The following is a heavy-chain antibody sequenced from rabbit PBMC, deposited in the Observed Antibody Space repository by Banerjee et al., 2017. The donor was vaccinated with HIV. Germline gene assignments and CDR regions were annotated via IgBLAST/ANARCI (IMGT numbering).Heavy chain of an antibody. CDR1: GFTISGSDN. CDR3: ARDRSGSLVNTGYAFNL. J-gene: IGHJ4*01. V-gene: IGHV1S40*01. D-gene: IGHD4-2*01. Sequence: QSLEESGGGLVQPEGSLALTCKASGFTISGSDNMCWVRQAPGKGLEWIACIGGGSLGRTQFASWAKGRFTISKTSSTTVTLQMTSLTAADTATYFCARDRSGSLVNTGYAFNLWAQAPSSPS. CDR2: IGGGSLGRT.